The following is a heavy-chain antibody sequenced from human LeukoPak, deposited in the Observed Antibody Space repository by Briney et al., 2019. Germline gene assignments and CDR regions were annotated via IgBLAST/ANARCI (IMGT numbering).Heavy chain of an antibody. CDR2: INPSGGST. CDR3: ASAIVVVPAATWYYMDV. J-gene: IGHJ6*03. CDR1: GYTFTSYY. D-gene: IGHD2-2*01. V-gene: IGHV1-46*01. Sequence: ASVKVSCKASGYTFTSYYMHWVRQAPGQGLEWMGIINPSGGSTSYAQKFQGRVTMTRDTSTSTVYMELSSLRSEDTAVYYCASAIVVVPAATWYYMDVWGKGTTVTVSS.